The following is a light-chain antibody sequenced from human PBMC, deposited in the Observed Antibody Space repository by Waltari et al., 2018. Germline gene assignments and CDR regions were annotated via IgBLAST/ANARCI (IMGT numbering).Light chain of an antibody. CDR1: SRAVGGYNF. CDR2: EVS. V-gene: IGLV2-8*01. Sequence: QSALTPPPSASGSPGQSVTISCTGNSRAVGGYNFLSWYQQHPGKPPKLIISEVSERPSGVPDRFSGSKSDNTASLTVSGLQADDEADYYCSSYAGSDNLVFGGGTKLTVL. CDR3: SSYAGSDNLV. J-gene: IGLJ2*01.